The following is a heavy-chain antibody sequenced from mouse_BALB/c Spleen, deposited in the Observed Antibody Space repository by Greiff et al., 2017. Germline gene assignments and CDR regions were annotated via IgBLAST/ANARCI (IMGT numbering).Heavy chain of an antibody. CDR3: ARDYGSSPHYAMDY. V-gene: IGHV14-3*02. CDR1: GFNIKDTY. D-gene: IGHD1-1*01. J-gene: IGHJ4*01. Sequence: EVKLVESGAELVKPGASVKLSCTASGFNIKDTYMHWVKQRPEQGLEWIGRIDPANGNTKYDPKFQGKATITADTSSNTAYLQLSSLTSEDTAVYYCARDYGSSPHYAMDYWGQGTSVTVSS. CDR2: IDPANGNT.